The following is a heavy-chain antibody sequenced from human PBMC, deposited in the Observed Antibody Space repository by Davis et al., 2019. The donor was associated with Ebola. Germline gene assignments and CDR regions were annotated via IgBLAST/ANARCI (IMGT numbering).Heavy chain of an antibody. CDR2: IYYSGST. Sequence: SETLSLTCTVSGGSISSYYWSWIRQPPGKGLEWIGYIYYSGSTNYNPSLKSRVTISVDTSKNQFSLKLSSVTAADTAVYYCARHRSGSSPRAYFQHWGQGTLVTVSS. J-gene: IGHJ1*01. CDR1: GGSISSYY. CDR3: ARHRSGSSPRAYFQH. V-gene: IGHV4-59*08. D-gene: IGHD1-26*01.